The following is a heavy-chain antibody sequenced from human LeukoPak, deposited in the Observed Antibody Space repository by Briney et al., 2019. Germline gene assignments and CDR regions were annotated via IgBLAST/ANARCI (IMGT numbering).Heavy chain of an antibody. CDR2: ISYDGSNK. D-gene: IGHD3-10*01. J-gene: IGHJ6*02. Sequence: GRSLRLSCAASGFTFSSYGMHWVRQAPGKGLEWVAVISYDGSNKYYADSVKGRFTISRDSSKNMLYLQMNSLRAEDTAVYYCAKDRVYYKGPMDVWGQGTTVTVSS. CDR1: GFTFSSYG. V-gene: IGHV3-30*18. CDR3: AKDRVYYKGPMDV.